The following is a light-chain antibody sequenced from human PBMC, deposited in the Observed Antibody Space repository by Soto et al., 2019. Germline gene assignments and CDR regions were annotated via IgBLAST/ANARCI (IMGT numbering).Light chain of an antibody. V-gene: IGLV1-40*01. Sequence: QPVLTQPPSVSGAPGQRVIISCTGSSSNIGADSDVHWYQHLPGTAPKLLIYGNSNRPSGVPDRFSASKSGTSASLAITGLQAEDEADYYCQSYDSSLSAVVFGGGTKLTVL. CDR2: GNS. CDR3: QSYDSSLSAVV. J-gene: IGLJ2*01. CDR1: SSNIGADSD.